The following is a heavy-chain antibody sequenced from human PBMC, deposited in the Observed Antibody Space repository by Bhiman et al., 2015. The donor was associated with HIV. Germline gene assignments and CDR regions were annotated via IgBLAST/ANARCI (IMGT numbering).Heavy chain of an antibody. CDR3: AKETYNSGSYYRYFDY. Sequence: EVQLVESGGGLVQPGGSLRLSCAASGFTFSRYEMNWVRQAPGKGLEWVSYISSSGSTIYYADSVKGRFTISRDNAKNSLYLQMNSLRAEDTALYYCAKETYNSGSYYRYFDYWGQGTLVTVSS. J-gene: IGHJ4*02. V-gene: IGHV3-48*03. D-gene: IGHD1-26*01. CDR1: GFTFSRYE. CDR2: ISSSGSTI.